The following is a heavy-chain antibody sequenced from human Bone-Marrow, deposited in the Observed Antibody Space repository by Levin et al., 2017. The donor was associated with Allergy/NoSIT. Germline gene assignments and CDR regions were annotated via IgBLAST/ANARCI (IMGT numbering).Heavy chain of an antibody. Sequence: GGSLRLSCAASGFTFSDYYMDWVRQAPGKGLEWVGRTRNKVNSYITDYAASVKGRFTISRDDSKNSLYLQMNGLKIEDTAIYYCVIDLGINYGDYSGYWGQGTLVTVSS. CDR2: TRNKVNSYIT. CDR1: GFTFSDYY. V-gene: IGHV3-72*01. CDR3: VIDLGINYGDYSGY. D-gene: IGHD4-17*01. J-gene: IGHJ4*02.